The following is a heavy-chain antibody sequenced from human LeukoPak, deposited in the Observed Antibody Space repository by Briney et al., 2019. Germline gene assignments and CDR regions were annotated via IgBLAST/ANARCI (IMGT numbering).Heavy chain of an antibody. CDR1: GGSITSYY. CDR3: ARRAVAENYFDY. CDR2: IYSSGRT. Sequence: SETLSLTCTVSGGSITSYYWSWIRQPPGKGLESIGYIYSSGRTTYNPSLKSRVTISVDTSKNQFSLKLTSVTAADTAVYYCARRAVAENYFDYWGQGTLVTDSS. D-gene: IGHD6-19*01. J-gene: IGHJ4*02. V-gene: IGHV4-59*08.